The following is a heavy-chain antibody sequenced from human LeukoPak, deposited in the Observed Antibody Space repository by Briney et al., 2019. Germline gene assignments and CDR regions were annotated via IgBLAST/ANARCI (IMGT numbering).Heavy chain of an antibody. CDR1: GGTFSTYA. V-gene: IGHV1-69*05. CDR2: VIPVFRSS. J-gene: IGHJ6*02. CDR3: ARERSEVAINSGVTIFDPTSMDI. D-gene: IGHD3-9*01. Sequence: SVKVSCTTSGGTFSTYALNWVRQAPGQELEWMGGVIPVFRSSKSAQKFQDRLTITTDESTSTAYMELNSLTSEDTAVYYCARERSEVAINSGVTIFDPTSMDIWGHGTTVTVSS.